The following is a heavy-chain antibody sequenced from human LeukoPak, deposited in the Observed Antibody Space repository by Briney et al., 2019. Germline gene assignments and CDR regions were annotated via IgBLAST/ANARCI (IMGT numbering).Heavy chain of an antibody. CDR3: ARGLGRYDSNQGPLDAFDI. D-gene: IGHD3-22*01. J-gene: IGHJ3*02. Sequence: QPGGPLRLSCAASGFTFSSYEMNWVRQAPGRGLEWVSVIYTGGSTYYAGSVKGRFTISRDNSKNTLYLQMNSLRAEDTAVYYCARGLGRYDSNQGPLDAFDIWGQGTMVTVSS. CDR1: GFTFSSYE. V-gene: IGHV3-53*01. CDR2: IYTGGST.